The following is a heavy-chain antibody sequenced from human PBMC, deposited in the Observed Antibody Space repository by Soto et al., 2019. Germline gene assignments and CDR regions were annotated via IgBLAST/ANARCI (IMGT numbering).Heavy chain of an antibody. V-gene: IGHV3-33*01. Sequence: GGSLRLSCAASGFTFSSYGMHWVRQAPGKGLEWVAVIWYDGSNKYYADSVKGRFTISRDNSKNTLYLQMNSLRAEDTAVYYCASEGGTMVRGVSDYWGQGTLVTVSS. CDR1: GFTFSSYG. CDR2: IWYDGSNK. D-gene: IGHD3-10*01. J-gene: IGHJ4*02. CDR3: ASEGGTMVRGVSDY.